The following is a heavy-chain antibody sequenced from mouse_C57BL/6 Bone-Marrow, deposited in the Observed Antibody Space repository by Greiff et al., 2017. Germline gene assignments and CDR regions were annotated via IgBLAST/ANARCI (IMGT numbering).Heavy chain of an antibody. V-gene: IGHV5-17*01. CDR2: ISSGSSTI. CDR1: GFTFSDYG. Sequence: EVKLVESGGGLVKPGGSLKLSCAASGFTFSDYGMHWVRQAPEKGLEWVAYISSGSSTIYYADTVEGRFTISRDNAKNTLFLQMTSLRSEDTAMYYCASSYSVNAMDYWGQGTSVTVSS. J-gene: IGHJ4*01. D-gene: IGHD2-12*01. CDR3: ASSYSVNAMDY.